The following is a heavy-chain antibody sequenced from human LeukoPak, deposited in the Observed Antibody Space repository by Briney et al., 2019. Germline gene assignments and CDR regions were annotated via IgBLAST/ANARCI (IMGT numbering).Heavy chain of an antibody. CDR3: ARGYYYGSGSDSDAFDI. J-gene: IGHJ3*02. Sequence: SETLSLTCTVSGGSISSYYWSWIRQPAGKGLEWIGRIYTSGSTNYNPSLKSRVTISVDTSKNQFSLKLSSVTAADTAVYYCARGYYYGSGSDSDAFDIWGQGTMVTVSS. D-gene: IGHD3-10*01. CDR1: GGSISSYY. CDR2: IYTSGST. V-gene: IGHV4-4*07.